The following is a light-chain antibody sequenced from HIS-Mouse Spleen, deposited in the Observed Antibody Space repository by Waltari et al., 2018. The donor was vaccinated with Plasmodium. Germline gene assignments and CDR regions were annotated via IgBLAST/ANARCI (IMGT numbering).Light chain of an antibody. CDR2: GAS. CDR1: QSVSSSY. CDR3: QQYGSSPLT. V-gene: IGKV3-20*01. Sequence: EIVLTQSPGTLSLSPGERATLSCRASQSVSSSYLAWYQQKPGQAPRLLIYGASSRATCIPDMFSGSGSGTDFTLTISRLEPEDFAVYYCQQYGSSPLTFGGGTKVEIK. J-gene: IGKJ4*01.